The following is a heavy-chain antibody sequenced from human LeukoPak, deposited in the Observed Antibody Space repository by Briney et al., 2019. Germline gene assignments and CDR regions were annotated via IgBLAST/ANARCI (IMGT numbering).Heavy chain of an antibody. V-gene: IGHV1-18*04. J-gene: IGHJ4*02. CDR3: ARATELTYCAGDCYLDY. CDR1: GYTFSISH. Sequence: ASVKVSCKTSGYTFSISHVTWVRQAPGQRLEWMGWISVYNGNTNYAPDLQGRVTMTTDTSTSTAYMELRNLRSDDTAIYYCARATELTYCAGDCYLDYWGQGTLITASS. D-gene: IGHD2-21*02. CDR2: ISVYNGNT.